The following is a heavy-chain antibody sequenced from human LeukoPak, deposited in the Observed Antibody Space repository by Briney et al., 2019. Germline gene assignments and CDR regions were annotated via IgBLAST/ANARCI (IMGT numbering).Heavy chain of an antibody. CDR2: INPSGGST. CDR1: GYTFTSYY. J-gene: IGHJ3*02. V-gene: IGHV1-46*01. D-gene: IGHD1-26*01. Sequence: SVKVSCKASGYTFTSYYMHWVRQAPGQGLEWMGIINPSGGSTSYAQKFQGRVTMTRDTSTSTVYMELSSLRSEDTAVYYCARSEGATASAFDIWGQGTMVTVSS. CDR3: ARSEGATASAFDI.